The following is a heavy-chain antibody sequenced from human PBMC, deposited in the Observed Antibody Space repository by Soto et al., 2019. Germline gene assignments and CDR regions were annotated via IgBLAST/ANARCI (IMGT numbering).Heavy chain of an antibody. CDR1: GFTFSDYY. V-gene: IGHV3-11*01. D-gene: IGHD6-6*01. Sequence: PGGSLRLSCAASGFTFSDYYMSWIRQAPGKGLEWVSYISSSGSTIYYADSVKGRFTISRDNAKNSLYLQMNSLRAEDTAVYYCARDRDSSSFDYGMDVWGQGTTVTVSS. CDR3: ARDRDSSSFDYGMDV. CDR2: ISSSGSTI. J-gene: IGHJ6*02.